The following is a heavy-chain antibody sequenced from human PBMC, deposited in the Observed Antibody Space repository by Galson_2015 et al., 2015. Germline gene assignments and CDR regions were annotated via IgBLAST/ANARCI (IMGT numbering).Heavy chain of an antibody. CDR3: ARGADCSSTSCYSFGYMDV. Sequence: SVKVSCKAPGGTFSSYAISWVRQAPGQGLEWMGGFIPIFGTANYAQKFQGRVTITADESTSTAYMELSSLRSEDTAVYYCARGADCSSTSCYSFGYMDVWGKGTTVTVSS. CDR1: GGTFSSYA. J-gene: IGHJ6*03. V-gene: IGHV1-69*13. CDR2: FIPIFGTA. D-gene: IGHD2-2*01.